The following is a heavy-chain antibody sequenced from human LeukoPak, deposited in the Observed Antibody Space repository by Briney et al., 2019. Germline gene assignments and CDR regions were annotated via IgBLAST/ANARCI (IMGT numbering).Heavy chain of an antibody. CDR3: ARAGYSSGSYIVGFDP. V-gene: IGHV7-4-1*02. J-gene: IGHJ5*02. D-gene: IGHD6-19*01. CDR2: INTNTGNP. Sequence: ASVKVSCKASGYAFTSYAMNWVRQAPGQGLEWMGWINTNTGNPTYAQGFTGRFVFSLDTSVSTAYLQISSLKAEDTAVYYCARAGYSSGSYIVGFDPWGQGTLVTLSS. CDR1: GYAFTSYA.